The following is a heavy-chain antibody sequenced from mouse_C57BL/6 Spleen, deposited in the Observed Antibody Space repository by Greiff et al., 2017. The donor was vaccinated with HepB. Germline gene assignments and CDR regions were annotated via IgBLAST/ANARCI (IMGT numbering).Heavy chain of an antibody. CDR1: GFTFSSYA. CDR2: ISSGGDYI. V-gene: IGHV5-9-1*02. D-gene: IGHD2-14*01. Sequence: DVMLVESGEGLVKPGGSLKLSCAASGFTFSSYAMSWVRQTPEKRLEWVAYISSGGDYIYYADTVKGRFTISRDNARNTLYLQMSSLKSEDTAMYYCTREGVRNYFDYWGQGTTLTVSS. J-gene: IGHJ2*01. CDR3: TREGVRNYFDY.